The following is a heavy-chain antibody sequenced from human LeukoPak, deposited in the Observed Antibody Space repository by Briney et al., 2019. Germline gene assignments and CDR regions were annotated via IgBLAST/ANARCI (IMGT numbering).Heavy chain of an antibody. Sequence: SETLSLTCTVSGGSISSYYWSWIRQPAGKGLEWIGRIYTSGSTNYNPSLKSRVTMSVDTSKNQFSLKLSSVSAADTAVYDCAREGDLLWFGELHWFAPWGQGTLVTVSS. CDR3: AREGDLLWFGELHWFAP. J-gene: IGHJ5*02. D-gene: IGHD3-10*01. CDR1: GGSISSYY. V-gene: IGHV4-4*07. CDR2: IYTSGST.